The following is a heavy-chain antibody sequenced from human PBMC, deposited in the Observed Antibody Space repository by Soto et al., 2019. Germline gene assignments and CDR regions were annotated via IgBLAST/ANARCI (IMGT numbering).Heavy chain of an antibody. CDR2: ISGSGGST. Sequence: GGSLRLSCAASGFTFSSYAMSWVRQAPGKGLEWVSAISGSGGSTYYADSVKGRFTISRDNSKNTLYLQMSSLRAEDTAVHYCVKDLYDSSGYYYWFDPWGQGTLVTVSS. D-gene: IGHD3-22*01. CDR3: VKDLYDSSGYYYWFDP. CDR1: GFTFSSYA. V-gene: IGHV3-23*01. J-gene: IGHJ5*02.